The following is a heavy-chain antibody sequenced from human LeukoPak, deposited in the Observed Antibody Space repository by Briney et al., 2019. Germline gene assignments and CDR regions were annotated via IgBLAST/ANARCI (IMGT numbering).Heavy chain of an antibody. CDR3: ARDGGSGWSGFDY. V-gene: IGHV1-3*01. D-gene: IGHD6-19*01. CDR1: GYTFTSYA. CDR2: INAGNGNT. Sequence: GASVKVSCKASGYTFTSYAMHWVRQAPGQRLEWVGWINAGNGNTKYSQKFQGRVTITRDTSASTAYMELSSLRSEDTAVYYCARDGGSGWSGFDYWGQGTLVTVSS. J-gene: IGHJ4*02.